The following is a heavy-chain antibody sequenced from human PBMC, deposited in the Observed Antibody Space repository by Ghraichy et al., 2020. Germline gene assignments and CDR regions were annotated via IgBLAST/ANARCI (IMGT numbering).Heavy chain of an antibody. CDR1: GFTFISYG. Sequence: GGSLRLSCAASGFTFISYGMHWVRQAPGKGLEWVAVISYDGSNKYYAESVKGRFTISRDNSKNTLYLQMNSLRAEDTAVYYCAKGGIRPFYYYYYMDVWGKGTTVTVSS. D-gene: IGHD3-16*01. J-gene: IGHJ6*03. CDR3: AKGGIRPFYYYYYMDV. CDR2: ISYDGSNK. V-gene: IGHV3-30*18.